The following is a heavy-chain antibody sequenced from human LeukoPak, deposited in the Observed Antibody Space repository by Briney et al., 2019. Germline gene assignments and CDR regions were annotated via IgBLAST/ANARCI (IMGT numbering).Heavy chain of an antibody. Sequence: PSETLSLTCTVSGGSISSTSSYWGWIRQPPGKGLEWIATIYYSGSTYYNASFKSRITIAVDTSKSQFSLKLSSVTAADTAVYYCARLNYYGFDYWGQGTLVTVSS. V-gene: IGHV4-39*01. CDR1: GGSISSTSSY. D-gene: IGHD1-26*01. J-gene: IGHJ4*02. CDR2: IYYSGST. CDR3: ARLNYYGFDY.